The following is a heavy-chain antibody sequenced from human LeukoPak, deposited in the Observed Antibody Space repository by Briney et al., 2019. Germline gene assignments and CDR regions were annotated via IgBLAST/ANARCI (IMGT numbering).Heavy chain of an antibody. D-gene: IGHD4-17*01. V-gene: IGHV3-21*01. J-gene: IGHJ6*02. CDR3: ARDFATYGDYFNPYYYGMDV. CDR1: EFAFSTYN. Sequence: GGSLRLSCAASEFAFSTYNMNWVRQAPGKGLEWVSSISSSSSYIYYADSVKGRLTISRDNAKNSLYLQMNSLRAEDTAVYYCARDFATYGDYFNPYYYGMDVWGQGTTVTVSS. CDR2: ISSSSSYI.